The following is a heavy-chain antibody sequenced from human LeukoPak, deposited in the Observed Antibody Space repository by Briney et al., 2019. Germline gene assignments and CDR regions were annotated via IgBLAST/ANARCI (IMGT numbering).Heavy chain of an antibody. Sequence: GGSLRLSCAASGFTFSSYWMSWVRQAPGKGLEWVANIKQDGSEKYYVDSVKGRFTISRDNAKNSLYLQMNSLRAEDTAVYYCARDTPIAVALHFDYWGQGTLVTVSS. CDR1: GFTFSSYW. D-gene: IGHD6-19*01. CDR3: ARDTPIAVALHFDY. CDR2: IKQDGSEK. V-gene: IGHV3-7*01. J-gene: IGHJ4*02.